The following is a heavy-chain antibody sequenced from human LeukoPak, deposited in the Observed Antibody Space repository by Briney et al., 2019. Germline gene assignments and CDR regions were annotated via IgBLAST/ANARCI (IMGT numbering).Heavy chain of an antibody. CDR1: GYTFTNYD. Sequence: ASVKVSCKASGYTFTNYDINWVRQATGQGLEWMGWMNPHSGNTGYAQKFQGRVSLTRDTSISTAYMELSSLRAEDTAVYYCAKQLGYCSDGSCYFPYWGQETLVTVSS. CDR3: AKQLGYCSDGSCYFPY. V-gene: IGHV1-8*01. CDR2: MNPHSGNT. D-gene: IGHD2-15*01. J-gene: IGHJ4*02.